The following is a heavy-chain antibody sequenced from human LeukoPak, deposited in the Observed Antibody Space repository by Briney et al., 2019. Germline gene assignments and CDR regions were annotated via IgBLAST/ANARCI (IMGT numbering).Heavy chain of an antibody. CDR1: GFTFSDYY. CDR2: ISGSGSTI. D-gene: IGHD3-22*01. J-gene: IGHJ6*03. V-gene: IGHV3-11*04. Sequence: GGSLRLSCAASGFTFSDYYMSWIRQAPGKGLEWVSYISGSGSTIYYADSVKGRFTISRDNAKNSLYLQMNSLRAEDTAVYYCARGTMIVVPLYYYYMDVWGKGTTVTVSS. CDR3: ARGTMIVVPLYYYYMDV.